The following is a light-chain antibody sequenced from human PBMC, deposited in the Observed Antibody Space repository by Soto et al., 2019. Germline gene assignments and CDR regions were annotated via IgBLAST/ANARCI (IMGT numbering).Light chain of an antibody. CDR1: QSVSSN. CDR3: QQYNNWPPMYT. J-gene: IGKJ2*01. V-gene: IGKV3-15*01. CDR2: GAS. Sequence: EIVMTQSPATLSVSPGERATLSCRASQSVSSNLAWYQQKPGQAPRLLIYGASTRATGIPARFSGSGSGTEITLTISSLQSEDFAVYYCQQYNNWPPMYTFGHGTKLEIK.